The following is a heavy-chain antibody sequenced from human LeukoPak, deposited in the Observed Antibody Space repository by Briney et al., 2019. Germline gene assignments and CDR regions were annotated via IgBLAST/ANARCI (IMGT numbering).Heavy chain of an antibody. CDR2: IGPNGAST. V-gene: IGHV3-64D*06. CDR1: GFTFSNHF. D-gene: IGHD1/OR15-1a*01. CDR3: AKGEQGVDY. J-gene: IGHJ4*02. Sequence: GGSLRLSCSTSGFTFSNHFMHWVRQAPGKGLEYVSSIGPNGASTLYADSVKGRFTISRDNSKNALYLQLTSLRLEDTALYYCAKGEQGVDYWGQGTLVTVSS.